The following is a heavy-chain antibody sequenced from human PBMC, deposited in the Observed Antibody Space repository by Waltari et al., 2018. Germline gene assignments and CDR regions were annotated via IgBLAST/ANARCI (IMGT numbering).Heavy chain of an antibody. D-gene: IGHD5-12*01. V-gene: IGHV4-61*09. CDR2: IYTRGST. Sequence: QVQLQESGPGLVKPSQTLSLTCTVSGGSISSGSYYWSWIRQPAGKGLEWIGYIYTRGSTNYNPALKSRVTISVDTSKNQFSLKLSSVTAADTAVYYCARVGGMATIIDYWGQGTLVTVSS. CDR3: ARVGGMATIIDY. J-gene: IGHJ4*02. CDR1: GGSISSGSYY.